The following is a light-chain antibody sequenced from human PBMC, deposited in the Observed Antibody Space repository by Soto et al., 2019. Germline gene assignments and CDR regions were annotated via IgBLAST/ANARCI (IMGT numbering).Light chain of an antibody. Sequence: VLTQPPSVSGAPGQRVTISCTGSSSNIGAGYHVHWYQQLPGTAPKLLIYGNSNRPSGVPDRFSGSKSGTSASLAITGLQAEDEADYYCQSYDSSLSGSVFGGGTKLTVL. J-gene: IGLJ3*02. CDR2: GNS. CDR3: QSYDSSLSGSV. CDR1: SSNIGAGYH. V-gene: IGLV1-40*01.